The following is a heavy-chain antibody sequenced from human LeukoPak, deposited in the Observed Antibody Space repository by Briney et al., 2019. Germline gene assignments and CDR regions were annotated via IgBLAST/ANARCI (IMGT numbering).Heavy chain of an antibody. D-gene: IGHD3-10*01. CDR3: ARSDMVSYYFDY. Sequence: SETLSLTCAVSGYSLSSGYYWGWIRQPPGRGLEWIGSIYHSGSTLYNPSLKSRVTISVDTSKNQFSLKLSSVTAADTAVYYCARSDMVSYYFDYWGQGTLVTVSS. CDR1: GYSLSSGYY. V-gene: IGHV4-38-2*01. CDR2: IYHSGST. J-gene: IGHJ4*02.